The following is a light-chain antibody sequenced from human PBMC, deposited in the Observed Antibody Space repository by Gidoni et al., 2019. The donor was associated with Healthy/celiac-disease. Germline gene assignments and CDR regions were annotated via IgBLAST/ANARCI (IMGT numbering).Light chain of an antibody. V-gene: IGKV4-1*01. J-gene: IGKJ2*01. CDR1: QSVLYSSNNKNY. CDR3: HQYYSTPPT. Sequence: DIVLTQSQDSLAVSLGERTTINCKSSQSVLYSSNNKNYLAWYQQKPGQPPKLLIYWASTRESGVPDRFSGSGSVTDFTLTISSLQADDVAVYYCHQYYSTPPTFGQGTKLEIK. CDR2: WAS.